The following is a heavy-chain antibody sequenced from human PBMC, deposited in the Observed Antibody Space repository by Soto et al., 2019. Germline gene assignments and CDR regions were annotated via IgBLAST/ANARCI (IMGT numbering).Heavy chain of an antibody. D-gene: IGHD6-6*01. CDR2: IWYDGSNK. Sequence: PGGSLRLSCAASGFTFSSYGMHWVRQAPGKGLEWVAVIWYDGSNKYYADSVKGRFTISRDNSKNTLYLQMNSLRAEDTAVYYCARDEQLVRCGMDVWGQGTTVTVSS. CDR3: ARDEQLVRCGMDV. J-gene: IGHJ6*02. CDR1: GFTFSSYG. V-gene: IGHV3-33*01.